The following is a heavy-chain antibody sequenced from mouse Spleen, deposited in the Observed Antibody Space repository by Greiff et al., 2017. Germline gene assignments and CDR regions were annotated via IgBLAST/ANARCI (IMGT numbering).Heavy chain of an antibody. CDR3: AREGDYDEGNWFAY. CDR1: GYSITSGYY. V-gene: IGHV3-6*01. J-gene: IGHJ3*01. D-gene: IGHD2-4*01. CDR2: ISYDGSN. Sequence: VQLKESGPGLVKPSQSLSLTCSVTGYSITSGYYWNWIRQFPGNKLEWMGYISYDGSNNYNPSLKNRISITRDTSKNQFFLKLNSVTTEDTAKYYCAREGDYDEGNWFAYWGQGTLVTVSA.